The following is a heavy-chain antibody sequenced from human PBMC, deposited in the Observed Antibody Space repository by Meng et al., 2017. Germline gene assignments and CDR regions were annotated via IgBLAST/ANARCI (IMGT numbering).Heavy chain of an antibody. CDR2: IKEDGGKK. CDR1: GFSFSSYW. V-gene: IGHV3-7*01. J-gene: IGHJ3*02. D-gene: IGHD3-3*02. Sequence: GESLKISCAASGFSFSSYWMSWVRQAPGKGLEWVANIKEDGGKKSYVDSVKGRFTISRDNTNPSLDLQINSVRVEDTAVYYCARDILGGAFDIWGQGTMVTVSS. CDR3: ARDILGGAFDI.